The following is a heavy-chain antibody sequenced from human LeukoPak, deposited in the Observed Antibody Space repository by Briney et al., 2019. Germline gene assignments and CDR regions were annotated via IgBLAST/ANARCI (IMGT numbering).Heavy chain of an antibody. CDR1: GFTFDDYG. CDR3: ARDLLSGYSSGWYDY. CDR2: IYSGGRT. D-gene: IGHD6-19*01. J-gene: IGHJ4*02. V-gene: IGHV3-66*01. Sequence: PGGSLRLSCAASGFTFDDYGMSWVRQAPGEGLEWVSVIYSGGRTYYADSVKGRFTISRDNSKNTLYLQMNSPRAEDTAVYYCARDLLSGYSSGWYDYWGQGTLVTVSS.